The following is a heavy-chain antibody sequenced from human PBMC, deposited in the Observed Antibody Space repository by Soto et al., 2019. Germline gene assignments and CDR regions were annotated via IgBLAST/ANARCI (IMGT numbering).Heavy chain of an antibody. CDR1: WGSVSSYTAT. CDR3: AGELDIHHGLGY. CDR2: TYYRSNWNF. Sequence: SQTLSLTCAISWGSVSSYTATWNWVRQSPSRGLEWLGRTYYRSNWNFDYALSVKSRITINPDTSKNQFSLQLNSLTPGDTAVYYCAGELDIHHGLGYWGPGTSVTVSS. D-gene: IGHD3-3*02. V-gene: IGHV6-1*01. J-gene: IGHJ4*02.